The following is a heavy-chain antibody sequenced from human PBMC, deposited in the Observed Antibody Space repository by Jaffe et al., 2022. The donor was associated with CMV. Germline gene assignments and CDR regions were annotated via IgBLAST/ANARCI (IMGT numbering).Heavy chain of an antibody. CDR3: ARDGPFLEWELYGFDY. Sequence: EVQLVESGGGLVQPGGSLRLSCAASGFTFSSYWMSWVRQAPGKGLEWVANIKQDGSEKYYVDSVKGRFTISRDNAKNSLYLQMNSLRAEDTAVYYCARDGPFLEWELYGFDYWGQGTLVTVSS. V-gene: IGHV3-7*03. CDR2: IKQDGSEK. CDR1: GFTFSSYW. J-gene: IGHJ4*02. D-gene: IGHD3-3*01.